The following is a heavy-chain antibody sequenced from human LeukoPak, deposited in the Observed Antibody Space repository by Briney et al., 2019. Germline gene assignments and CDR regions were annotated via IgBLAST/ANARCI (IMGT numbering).Heavy chain of an antibody. CDR2: ISNSGTII. CDR1: GFSFSDYY. J-gene: IGHJ4*02. V-gene: IGHV3-11*04. D-gene: IGHD3-10*01. CDR3: ARAAKFEFYIDY. Sequence: GGSLRLSCAASGFSFSDYYISWIRQAPGKGLEWVSYISNSGTIIYYADSVKGRFTISRDNAKNSLYLQMNSLRAEDTAVYYCARAAKFEFYIDYWGQGTLVTVSS.